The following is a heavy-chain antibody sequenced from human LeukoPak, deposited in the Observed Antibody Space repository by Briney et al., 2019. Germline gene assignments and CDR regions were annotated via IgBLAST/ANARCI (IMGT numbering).Heavy chain of an antibody. CDR3: ARLKTYYDFWSGYYPYYFDY. J-gene: IGHJ4*02. CDR1: GGSFSGYY. V-gene: IGHV4-34*01. CDR2: INHSGST. Sequence: PSETLSLTCAVYGGSFSGYYWSWIRQPPGKGLEWIGEINHSGSTNYNPSLKSRVTISVDTSKNQFSLKLSSVTAADTAVHYCARLKTYYDFWSGYYPYYFDYWGQGTLVTVSS. D-gene: IGHD3-3*01.